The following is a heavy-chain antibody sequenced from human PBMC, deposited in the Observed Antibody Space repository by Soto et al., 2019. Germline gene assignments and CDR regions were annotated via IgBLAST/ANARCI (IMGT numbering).Heavy chain of an antibody. Sequence: GQRLEWMGWINAGNGNTKYSQKFQGRVTITRDTSASTAYMELSSLRSEDTAVYYCSRDLSGSSSSYYFDYWGQGTLVTSPQ. J-gene: IGHJ4*02. D-gene: IGHD6-6*01. V-gene: IGHV1-3*01. CDR2: INAGNGNT. CDR3: SRDLSGSSSSYYFDY.